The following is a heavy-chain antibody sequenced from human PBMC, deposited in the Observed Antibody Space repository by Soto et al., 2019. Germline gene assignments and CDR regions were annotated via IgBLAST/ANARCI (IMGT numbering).Heavy chain of an antibody. J-gene: IGHJ4*02. Sequence: SETLSLTCAVYGGSFSGYYWSWIRQPPGKGLEWIGEINHSGSTNYNPSLKSRVTISVDTTKHQFSLKLSAVTAADTAVYYCARHSLYYGSGYPDYWGQGTLVTVFS. CDR3: ARHSLYYGSGYPDY. CDR1: GGSFSGYY. D-gene: IGHD3-10*01. CDR2: INHSGST. V-gene: IGHV4-34*01.